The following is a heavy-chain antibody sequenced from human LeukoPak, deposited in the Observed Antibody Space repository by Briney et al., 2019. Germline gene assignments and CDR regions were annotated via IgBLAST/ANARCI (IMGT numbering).Heavy chain of an antibody. J-gene: IGHJ4*02. V-gene: IGHV3-74*01. D-gene: IGHD3-10*01. CDR2: INPDGSTT. CDR1: GFTFSNYW. CDR3: AKDLHYGSADY. Sequence: GGSLRLSCAASGFTFSNYWMHWVRQDPGKGLVWVSFINPDGSTTNYADSVKGRFTISRDNAKNALYLQMNSLGAEDTAVYYCAKDLHYGSADYWGQGTLVTVSS.